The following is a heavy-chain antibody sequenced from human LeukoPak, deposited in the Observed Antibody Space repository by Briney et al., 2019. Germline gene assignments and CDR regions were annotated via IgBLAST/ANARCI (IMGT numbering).Heavy chain of an antibody. J-gene: IGHJ4*02. CDR3: ARIGYSSSAFDY. D-gene: IGHD6-13*01. CDR2: ISSSSSYI. Sequence: GSLRLSCAASGFTFSSYSMNWVRQAPGEGLGWVSSISSSSSYIYYADSVKGRFTISRDNAKNSVYLQMNSLRAEDTAVYYCARIGYSSSAFDYWGQGTLVTVSS. CDR1: GFTFSSYS. V-gene: IGHV3-21*01.